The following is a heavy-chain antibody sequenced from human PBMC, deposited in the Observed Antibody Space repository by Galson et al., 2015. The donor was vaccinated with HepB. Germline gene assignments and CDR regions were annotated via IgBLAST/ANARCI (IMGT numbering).Heavy chain of an antibody. J-gene: IGHJ2*01. CDR3: ARKQPYCSGGSCFPWYFDL. CDR2: IYDSGST. V-gene: IGHV4-59*01. Sequence: SETLSLTCSVSGDSISNYYWSWLRQPPGKGLEWIGHIYDSGSTYYNPSLKSRVTVSLDTSKKQFSLKLSSVTAADTAVHYCARKQPYCSGGSCFPWYFDLWGRGTLVTVSS. D-gene: IGHD2-15*01. CDR1: GDSISNYY.